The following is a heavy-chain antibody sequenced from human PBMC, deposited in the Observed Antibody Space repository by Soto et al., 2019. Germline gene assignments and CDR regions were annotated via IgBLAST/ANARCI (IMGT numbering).Heavy chain of an antibody. Sequence: SVKVFCKASGGTFSRYTITWVRQAPGQGLEWMGGITPMFGTPNYAQKFQGRVTITADESTSTAYMELSSLRSEDTAMYYCARDGTLYDSSAYYYLYWGQGTLVTVS. J-gene: IGHJ4*02. D-gene: IGHD3-22*01. CDR1: GGTFSRYT. CDR3: ARDGTLYDSSAYYYLY. CDR2: ITPMFGTP. V-gene: IGHV1-69*13.